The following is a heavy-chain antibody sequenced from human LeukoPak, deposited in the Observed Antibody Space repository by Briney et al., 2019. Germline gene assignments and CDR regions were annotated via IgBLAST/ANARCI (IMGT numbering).Heavy chain of an antibody. CDR2: IYYSGST. V-gene: IGHV4-59*01. CDR3: ARGYYYGSRSYRNLGGFDP. J-gene: IGHJ5*02. Sequence: PSETLSLTCTVSGGSISSYYWSWIRQPPGKGLEWIGYIYYSGSTNYNPSLKSRVTISVDTSKNQFSLKLSSVTAADTAVYYCARGYYYGSRSYRNLGGFDPWGQGTLVTVSS. D-gene: IGHD3-10*01. CDR1: GGSISSYY.